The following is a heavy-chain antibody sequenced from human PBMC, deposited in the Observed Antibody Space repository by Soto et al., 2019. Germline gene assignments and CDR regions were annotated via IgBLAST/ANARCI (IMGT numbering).Heavy chain of an antibody. Sequence: XESLRLFCAACNFTFSSYCMSWVRQAPGKGLEWVANIKQDGSERYYVDSVKDRFTISRDNAKNSLFLQMNSLRADDTAVYYCASETSSGTSDYWGQGTLVTVPS. CDR1: NFTFSSYC. D-gene: IGHD1-26*01. V-gene: IGHV3-7*03. CDR3: ASETSSGTSDY. CDR2: IKQDGSER. J-gene: IGHJ4*02.